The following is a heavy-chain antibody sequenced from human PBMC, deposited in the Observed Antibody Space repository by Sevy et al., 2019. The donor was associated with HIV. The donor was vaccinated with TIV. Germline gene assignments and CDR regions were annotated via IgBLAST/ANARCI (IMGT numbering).Heavy chain of an antibody. CDR2: ITPFFGTT. CDR3: ATDTDVTFGGGDAFDI. CDR1: GGTFDTYS. Sequence: ASVKVSCKASGGTFDTYSISWLRQAPGQGLEWMGGITPFFGTTKDEHKFQGRVTITADGSTNTAYMELSSLRSEDSAVYYCATDTDVTFGGGDAFDIWGQGTLVTVSS. D-gene: IGHD3-16*01. V-gene: IGHV1-69*13. J-gene: IGHJ3*02.